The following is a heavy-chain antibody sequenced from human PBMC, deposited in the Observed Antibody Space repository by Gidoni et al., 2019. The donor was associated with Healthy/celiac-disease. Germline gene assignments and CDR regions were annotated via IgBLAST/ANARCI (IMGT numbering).Heavy chain of an antibody. V-gene: IGHV1-46*01. CDR1: GSTFTSYY. D-gene: IGHD3-22*01. CDR2: INPSGGST. Sequence: QVQLVQSGAEVKKPGASVKVSCKASGSTFTSYYMHWVRQAPGQGLEWMGIINPSGGSTSYAQKFQGRVTMTRDTSTSTVYMELSSLRSEDTAVYYCASSNQVVMNFDYWGQGTLVTVSS. CDR3: ASSNQVVMNFDY. J-gene: IGHJ4*02.